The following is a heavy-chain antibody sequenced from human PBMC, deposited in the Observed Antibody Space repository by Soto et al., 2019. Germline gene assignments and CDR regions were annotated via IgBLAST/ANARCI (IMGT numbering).Heavy chain of an antibody. CDR1: GFNFGSYA. J-gene: IGHJ4*02. CDR3: SRFANCGGDCPLDY. D-gene: IGHD2-21*02. Sequence: EMQLLESGGGLVQPGGSLRLSCAASGFNFGSYAMSWVRQPPGKGLDWVSGISADGGRTPYADSVKGRFTISRDNSKNTLYLQMSGLRAEDTAVYYCSRFANCGGDCPLDYWGQGTLVTVSS. V-gene: IGHV3-23*01. CDR2: ISADGGRT.